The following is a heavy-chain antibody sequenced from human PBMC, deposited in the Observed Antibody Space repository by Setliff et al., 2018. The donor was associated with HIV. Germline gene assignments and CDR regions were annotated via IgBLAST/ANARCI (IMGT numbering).Heavy chain of an antibody. D-gene: IGHD1-1*01. CDR1: GLSLSTSGVG. V-gene: IGHV2-5*01. CDR3: AYSGRQLRGPYFDF. Sequence: SGPTLVNPTQPLTLTCTFSGLSLSTSGVGVGWIRQSPGKALEWLAFIYWNNNKHYSTSLKSRLTVTKDTSKNRVVFTMTNMDPVDTATYYCAYSGRQLRGPYFDFWGQGTPVTVDS. CDR2: IYWNNNK. J-gene: IGHJ4*02.